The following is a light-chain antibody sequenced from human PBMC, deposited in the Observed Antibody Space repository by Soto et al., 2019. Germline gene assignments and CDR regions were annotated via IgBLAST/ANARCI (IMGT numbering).Light chain of an antibody. J-gene: IGKJ1*01. V-gene: IGKV3D-15*02. Sequence: ESVSIQAPATRSLSAGQRATFSCRASQSVRSYLSWYQQHPGQAPRLLIYGATTRATGISARFSGSGSGTAFTLTICSLQAEDVAVYYCKPYTSSSPSAFGQGTKVDIK. CDR2: GAT. CDR3: KPYTSSSPSA. CDR1: QSVRSY.